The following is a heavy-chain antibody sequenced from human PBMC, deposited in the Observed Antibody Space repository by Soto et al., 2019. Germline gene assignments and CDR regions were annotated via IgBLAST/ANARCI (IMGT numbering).Heavy chain of an antibody. D-gene: IGHD6-13*01. CDR1: GFTFSSYA. V-gene: IGHV3-23*01. CDR3: AKDEKRWTGSSPYNWFDP. CDR2: ISGSGGST. J-gene: IGHJ5*02. Sequence: PGESLKISCAASGFTFSSYAMSWVRQAPGKGLEWVSAISGSGGSTYYADSVKGRFTISRDNSKNTLYLQMNSLRAEDTAVYYCAKDEKRWTGSSPYNWFDPWGPGTLVTLSS.